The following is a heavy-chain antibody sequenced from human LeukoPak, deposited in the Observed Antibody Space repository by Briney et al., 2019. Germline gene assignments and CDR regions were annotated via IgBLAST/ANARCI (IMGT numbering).Heavy chain of an antibody. D-gene: IGHD1-14*01. V-gene: IGHV4-59*01. CDR2: IYHSGTT. Sequence: SETLSLTCTVSGGSINGYYWTWIRQSPDKGLEWIGYIYHSGTTYYNPSLKSRVTIFLDTSKNQFSLRLTSVTAADTAVYYCARHGTISSESYFDYWGQGALVTVSS. CDR3: ARHGTISSESYFDY. J-gene: IGHJ4*02. CDR1: GGSINGYY.